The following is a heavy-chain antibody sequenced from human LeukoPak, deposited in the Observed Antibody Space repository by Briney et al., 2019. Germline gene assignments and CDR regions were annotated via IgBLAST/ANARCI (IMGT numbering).Heavy chain of an antibody. CDR3: ARGGHRQKEF. CDR1: GFTFSSYG. V-gene: IGHV3-23*01. D-gene: IGHD3-10*01. CDR2: IGVGGTT. J-gene: IGHJ4*02. Sequence: GGSLRLSCAASGFTFSSYGMNWVRQAPGKGLEWVSGIGVGGTTYYADSVKGRFTISRDTSKSTLSLQMNSLRAEDTAVYYCARGGHRQKEFWGQGTLVTVSS.